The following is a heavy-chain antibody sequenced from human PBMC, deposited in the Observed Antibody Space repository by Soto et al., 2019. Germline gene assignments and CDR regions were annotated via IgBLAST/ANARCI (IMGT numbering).Heavy chain of an antibody. V-gene: IGHV4-31*03. CDR3: ARDFNYGFIDY. CDR2: IYYSGST. J-gene: IGHJ4*02. D-gene: IGHD3-10*01. Sequence: PSETLSLTCTVSGSSISSGGYYWSWIRQHPGKGLEWIGYIYYSGSTYYNPSLKSRVTISVDTSKNQFSLKLSSVTAADTAVYYCARDFNYGFIDYWGQGTLVTVSS. CDR1: GSSISSGGYY.